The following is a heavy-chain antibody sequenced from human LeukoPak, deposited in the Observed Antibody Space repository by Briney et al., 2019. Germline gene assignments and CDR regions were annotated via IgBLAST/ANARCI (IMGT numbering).Heavy chain of an antibody. Sequence: SETLSLTCAVYGGSFSGYYWSWNRQPPGKGLEWIGEINHSGSTNYNPSLKSRVTISVDTSKNQFSLKLSSVTAADTAVYYCARVTIFVGLSYYYYYGMDVWGQGTTVTVSS. J-gene: IGHJ6*02. D-gene: IGHD3-3*01. CDR3: ARVTIFVGLSYYYYYGMDV. CDR1: GGSFSGYY. CDR2: INHSGST. V-gene: IGHV4-34*01.